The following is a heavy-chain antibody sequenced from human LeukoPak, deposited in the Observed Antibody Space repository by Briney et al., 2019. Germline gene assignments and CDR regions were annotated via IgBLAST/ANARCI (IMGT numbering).Heavy chain of an antibody. J-gene: IGHJ4*02. V-gene: IGHV3-48*01. CDR2: IGNGGHII. CDR1: EFTFTTYT. Sequence: GGSLRLSCVASEFTFTTYTMNWVRQAPGKGLEWASYIGNGGHIIYYADSVKGRFTISRDDAQNSLYLQLNRLRPEDTAVYYCARDLFQQALDYWGQGTLVTVSS. CDR3: ARDLFQQALDY.